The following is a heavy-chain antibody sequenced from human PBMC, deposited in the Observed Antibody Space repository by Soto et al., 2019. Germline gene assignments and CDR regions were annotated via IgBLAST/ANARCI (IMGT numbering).Heavy chain of an antibody. V-gene: IGHV3-30*18. Sequence: PGGSLRLSCAASGFTFSDYGMHWVRQAPGEGLEWVTFISYDGSNEYYADSVKGRFTVSRDNSENTLHLQIYSLIPEDTAVYYCAKGYGLYSGSYTDVIDYWGQGTLVTVSS. CDR1: GFTFSDYG. J-gene: IGHJ4*02. CDR3: AKGYGLYSGSYTDVIDY. D-gene: IGHD1-26*01. CDR2: ISYDGSNE.